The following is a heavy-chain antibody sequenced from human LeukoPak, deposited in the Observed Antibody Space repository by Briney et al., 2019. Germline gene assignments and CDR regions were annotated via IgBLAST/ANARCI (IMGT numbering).Heavy chain of an antibody. CDR1: GFSVTTNY. CDR3: ARDSPVPAATQGYFDY. Sequence: GGSLRLSCIVSGFSVTTNYMTWVRQAPGKGLEWVANIKKDGSEKYYLDSVKGRFTISRDNARNSMYLQMNSLRAEDTAVYYCARDSPVPAATQGYFDYWGQGTLVTVSS. V-gene: IGHV3-7*01. J-gene: IGHJ4*02. D-gene: IGHD2-2*01. CDR2: IKKDGSEK.